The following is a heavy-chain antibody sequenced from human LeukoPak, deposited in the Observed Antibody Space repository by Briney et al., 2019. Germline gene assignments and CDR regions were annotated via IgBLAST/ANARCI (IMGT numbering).Heavy chain of an antibody. CDR1: GFTFSNYG. J-gene: IGHJ5*02. Sequence: PGKSPRLSCAASGFTFSNYGMHWVRQAPGKGLEWVALIWSDGSSQYYADSVKGRFTISRDNSNNTQFLQMNSLRAEDTAVYYCAKDRGSRIYDGFTWFDPWGQGTLVTVSS. CDR3: AKDRGSRIYDGFTWFDP. CDR2: IWSDGSSQ. V-gene: IGHV3-33*06. D-gene: IGHD2-21*01.